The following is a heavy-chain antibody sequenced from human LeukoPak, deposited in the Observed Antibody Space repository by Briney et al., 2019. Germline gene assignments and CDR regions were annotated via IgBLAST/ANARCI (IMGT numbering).Heavy chain of an antibody. D-gene: IGHD3-10*01. Sequence: GGSLRLSCAASGFTFSDYYMGWIRQAPGKGLEWVSYIDMSATTIYYADSVKGRFTISRDNAKNSLFLQMNSLRAEDTAVYYCARDEIGSSLTWGQGTLVTVSS. CDR2: IDMSATTI. J-gene: IGHJ5*02. V-gene: IGHV3-11*04. CDR1: GFTFSDYY. CDR3: ARDEIGSSLT.